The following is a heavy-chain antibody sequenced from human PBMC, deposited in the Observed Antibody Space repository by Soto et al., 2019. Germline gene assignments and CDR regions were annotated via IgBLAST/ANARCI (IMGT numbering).Heavy chain of an antibody. CDR3: ARVKLAADGRTFDN. D-gene: IGHD6-13*01. Sequence: GSVKVSCKASGYTFTSYGISWVRQPPGQGLEGMGWSSAYNGNTNYAQKLQGRATMNTHTSTSTAYRELKSMTCDVTTVYYCARVKLAADGRTFDNWGQGTLVTVPS. CDR1: GYTFTSYG. J-gene: IGHJ4*02. V-gene: IGHV1-18*01. CDR2: SSAYNGNT.